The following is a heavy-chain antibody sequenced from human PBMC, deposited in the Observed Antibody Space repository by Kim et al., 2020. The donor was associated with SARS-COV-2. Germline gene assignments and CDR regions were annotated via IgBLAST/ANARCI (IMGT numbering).Heavy chain of an antibody. CDR3: ARHYTWNDCVLLNDAF. CDR1: GGSISSSSYY. V-gene: IGHV4-39*01. CDR2: IYYSGST. D-gene: IGHD1-20*01. J-gene: IGHJ3*01. Sequence: SETLSLTCTVSGGSISSSSYYWGWIRQPPGKGLEWIGSIYYSGSTYYNPSLKSRVSISVDTSKNQFSLKLSSVTAADTAVYYCARHYTWNDCVLLNDAF.